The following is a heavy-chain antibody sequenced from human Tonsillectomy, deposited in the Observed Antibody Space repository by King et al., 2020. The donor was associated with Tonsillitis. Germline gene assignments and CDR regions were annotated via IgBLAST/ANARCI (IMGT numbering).Heavy chain of an antibody. D-gene: IGHD2-2*01. CDR1: GFTFSHYG. V-gene: IGHV3-30*03. Sequence: VQLVESGGGVVQPGKSLRLSCAASGFTFSHYGMHWVRQAPGKGLEWVAVISYDGRNKYYGDSVKGRFTISRDNSKNTLYLQMNSLRAEDTAVYYCATDITRIVVVPAAMGDYYYYGMDVWGQGTTVTVSS. CDR3: ATDITRIVVVPAAMGDYYYYGMDV. J-gene: IGHJ6*02. CDR2: ISYDGRNK.